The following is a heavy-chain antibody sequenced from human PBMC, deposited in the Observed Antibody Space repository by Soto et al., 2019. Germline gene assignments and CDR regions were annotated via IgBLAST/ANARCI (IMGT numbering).Heavy chain of an antibody. V-gene: IGHV3-53*01. CDR1: GFTVSSTY. CDR2: YYSGGGI. J-gene: IGHJ4*02. D-gene: IGHD1-26*01. CDR3: ARDLGGSLDH. Sequence: PGGSLRLSCAASGFTVSSTYMSWVRQVPGKGLEWVSVYYSGGGIYYAEAVEGRFTISRDNSKNTLYLQMNNLRAEDTAVYYCARDLGGSLDHWGQGILVTV.